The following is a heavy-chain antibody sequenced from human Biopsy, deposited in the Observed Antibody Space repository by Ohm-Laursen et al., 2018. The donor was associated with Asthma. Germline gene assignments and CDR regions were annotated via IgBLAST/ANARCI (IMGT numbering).Heavy chain of an antibody. CDR2: INSVFGTT. D-gene: IGHD2-2*01. CDR3: ARKAGSCISRTCYSLDF. Sequence: GASVKVSCKPLGGTFNTYVIGWVRQAPGQGLEWMGWINSVFGTTTYPQKFQDRATITADDSTSTVYMELSSLRSEDTAVYYCARKAGSCISRTCYSLDFWGQGTLVTVSS. CDR1: GGTFNTYV. V-gene: IGHV1-69*13. J-gene: IGHJ4*02.